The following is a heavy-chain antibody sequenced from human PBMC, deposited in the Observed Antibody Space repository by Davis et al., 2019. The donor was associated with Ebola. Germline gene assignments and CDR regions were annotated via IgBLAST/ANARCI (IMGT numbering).Heavy chain of an antibody. J-gene: IGHJ3*02. Sequence: GGSLRPSCPASASTSSLFAMHWVRQPPGKGLQWVAVVPYDVTHKYYADSVKGRFTISRDNSKNTFNLQMNSLRAEDTAVYYCAAADIVVVVDGTSYPHAFDTWGQGTVVTVSS. CDR2: VPYDVTHK. D-gene: IGHD2-15*01. V-gene: IGHV3-30*04. CDR1: ASTSSLFA. CDR3: AAADIVVVVDGTSYPHAFDT.